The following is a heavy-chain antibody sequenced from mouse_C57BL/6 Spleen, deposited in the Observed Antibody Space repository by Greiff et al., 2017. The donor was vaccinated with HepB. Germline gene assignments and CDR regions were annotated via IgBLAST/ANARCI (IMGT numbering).Heavy chain of an antibody. CDR2: IWWDDDK. D-gene: IGHD1-1*01. J-gene: IGHJ2*01. CDR1: GFSLSTFGLC. V-gene: IGHV8-8*01. Sequence: QVTLKVSGPGILQPSQTLSLTCSFTGFSLSTFGLCVGWIRQPSGKGLEWLAHIWWDDDKYYNPALKSRLTISKDTSKNHVFLKIANVDTADTATYYCARNNYGSSYYFDYWGQGTTLTVSS. CDR3: ARNNYGSSYYFDY.